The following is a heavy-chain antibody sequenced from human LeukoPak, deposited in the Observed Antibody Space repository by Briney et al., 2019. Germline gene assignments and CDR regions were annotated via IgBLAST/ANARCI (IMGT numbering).Heavy chain of an antibody. J-gene: IGHJ5*02. CDR2: IDPNSGGT. Sequence: ASVKVSRKAFGYTFTYYYIHRVRQAPGQGLEWMGWIDPNSGGTNSPQKFQDRVTMTRDTSISTAYMELSRLRSDDTAVYYCASFEVGAWGQGTLVAVSS. CDR3: ASFEVGA. V-gene: IGHV1-2*02. CDR1: GYTFTYYY. D-gene: IGHD3-10*01.